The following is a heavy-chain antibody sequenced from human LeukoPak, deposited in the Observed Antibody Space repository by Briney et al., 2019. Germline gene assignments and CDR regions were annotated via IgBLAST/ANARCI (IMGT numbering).Heavy chain of an antibody. CDR3: ARPNGNYGDTYYFDY. V-gene: IGHV4-4*02. J-gene: IGHJ4*02. D-gene: IGHD4-17*01. CDR2: IYHSGST. CDR1: GVSISSSNW. Sequence: TXXLTCAVSGVSISSSNWGSGVRQPPGKGLGWIGEIYHSGSTNYNPSLKSRVTISVDKSKNQFSLKLSSVTAADTAVYYCARPNGNYGDTYYFDYWGQGTLVTVSS.